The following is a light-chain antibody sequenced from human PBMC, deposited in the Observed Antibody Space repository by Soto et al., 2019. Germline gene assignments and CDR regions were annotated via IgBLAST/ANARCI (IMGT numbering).Light chain of an antibody. CDR2: EVS. CDR1: SSDVGGYNY. CDR3: SSYTSSTTLV. Sequence: QSALTQPASVYGSPGQSITISCTGTSSDVGGYNYVSWYQQHPGKAPKLMIYEVSNRPSGVSNRFSGSKSGNTASLTISGLQAEDEGDYHCSSYTSSTTLVFGGGTKLTVL. J-gene: IGLJ2*01. V-gene: IGLV2-14*01.